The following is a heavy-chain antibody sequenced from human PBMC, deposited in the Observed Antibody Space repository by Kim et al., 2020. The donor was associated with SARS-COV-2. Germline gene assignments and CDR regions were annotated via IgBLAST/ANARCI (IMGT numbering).Heavy chain of an antibody. CDR1: AGSISSYY. J-gene: IGHJ4*02. Sequence: SETLSLTCTVSAGSISSYYWSWVRQPPGKGLEWIGYVYYGDNTNYNPSLKSRVTMSIDTSKNQFSLKLSSMTAADTAVYFCARDNPAAILDYWGQGTLVTVSS. D-gene: IGHD2-2*01. CDR3: ARDNPAAILDY. CDR2: VYYGDNT. V-gene: IGHV4-59*01.